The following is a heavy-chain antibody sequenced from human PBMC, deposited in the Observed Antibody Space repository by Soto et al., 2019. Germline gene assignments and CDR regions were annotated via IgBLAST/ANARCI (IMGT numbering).Heavy chain of an antibody. CDR1: GDSVSSNSAA. D-gene: IGHD2-15*01. CDR2: TYYRSKWYN. V-gene: IGHV6-1*01. Sequence: SQTLSLTCAISGDSVSSNSAAWNWIRQSPSRGLEWLGRTYYRSKWYNDYAVSVKSRITINPDTSKNQFSLQLNSVTPEDTAVYYCARNQKDSDIVPPPSRGFDYWGQGTLVTVSS. J-gene: IGHJ4*02. CDR3: ARNQKDSDIVPPPSRGFDY.